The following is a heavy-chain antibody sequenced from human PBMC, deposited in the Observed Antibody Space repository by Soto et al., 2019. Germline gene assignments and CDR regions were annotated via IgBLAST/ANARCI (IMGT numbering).Heavy chain of an antibody. D-gene: IGHD3-16*01. V-gene: IGHV1-2*02. Sequence: VASVKVSCKASGYTFTGYYMHWVRQAPGQGLEWMGWINPNSGGTNYAQKFQGRVTMTRDTSISTAYMELSRLRSDDTAVHYCASLTFGGVTNWFDPWGQGTLVTVSS. CDR3: ASLTFGGVTNWFDP. J-gene: IGHJ5*02. CDR2: INPNSGGT. CDR1: GYTFTGYY.